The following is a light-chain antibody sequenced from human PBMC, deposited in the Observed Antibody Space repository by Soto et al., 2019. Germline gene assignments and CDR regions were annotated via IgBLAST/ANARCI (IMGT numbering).Light chain of an antibody. CDR3: QKFNAGPT. CDR1: QAINNY. CDR2: AAS. Sequence: DIQMTQSPSSLSASVGDRVTITCRASQAINNYLAWYQQKPGKVPTLLISAASTLQSGVPSRFSGRGSETDFTLTISSLQPEDVATYYCQKFNAGPTFGGGTKVEI. V-gene: IGKV1-27*01. J-gene: IGKJ4*01.